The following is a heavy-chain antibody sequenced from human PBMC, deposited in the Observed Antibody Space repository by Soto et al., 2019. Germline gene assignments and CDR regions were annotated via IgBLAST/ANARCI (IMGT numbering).Heavy chain of an antibody. V-gene: IGHV4-59*08. J-gene: IGHJ4*02. D-gene: IGHD5-12*01. CDR3: ARWLLYYFDY. CDR1: GGSISSYY. Sequence: SETLSLTCTVSGGSISSYYWSWIRQPPGKGLEWIGCIYYSGSTNYNPSLKSRVTISVDTSKNQFSLKLSSVTAADTAVYYCARWLLYYFDYWGQGTLVTVSS. CDR2: IYYSGST.